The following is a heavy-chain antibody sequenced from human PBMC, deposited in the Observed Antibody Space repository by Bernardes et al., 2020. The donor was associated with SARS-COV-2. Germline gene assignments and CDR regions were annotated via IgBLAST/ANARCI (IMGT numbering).Heavy chain of an antibody. J-gene: IGHJ5*02. CDR3: ARRNGIVVVPAARGDGKNWFEP. V-gene: IGHV1-8*01. Sequence: DSMQVSCKASGYTFTSYDINWVRQATGQGLEWMGWMNPNSGNTGYAQKFQGRVTMTRNTSISTAYMELSSLRSEDTAVYYCARRNGIVVVPAARGDGKNWFEPWGQGTLVTGSS. D-gene: IGHD2-2*01. CDR2: MNPNSGNT. CDR1: GYTFTSYD.